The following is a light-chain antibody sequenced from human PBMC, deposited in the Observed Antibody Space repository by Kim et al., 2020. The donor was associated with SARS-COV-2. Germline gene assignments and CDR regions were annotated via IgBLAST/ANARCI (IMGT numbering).Light chain of an antibody. CDR2: DAS. CDR1: QSVSSY. V-gene: IGKV3-11*01. Sequence: SLSPGERATLSCRASQSVSSYLAWYQQKPGQAPRRLIYDASNRATGIPARFSGSGSGTDFTLTISSLEPEDFAVYYCQQRSNWWTFGQGTKVDIK. J-gene: IGKJ1*01. CDR3: QQRSNWWT.